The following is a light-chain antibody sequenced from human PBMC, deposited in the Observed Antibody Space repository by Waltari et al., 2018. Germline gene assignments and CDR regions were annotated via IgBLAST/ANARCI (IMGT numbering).Light chain of an antibody. V-gene: IGKV1-5*03. CDR2: KAS. CDR3: QQYSSYPTWT. J-gene: IGKJ1*01. Sequence: DIQITQSPSTLSASVGDRVTITCRASQSISSGLAWYQQKPGKAPKLLNYKASNLESGVPSRFSGSGSGTEFALTISSLQPDDFATYYCQQYSSYPTWTFGQGTKVEIK. CDR1: QSISSG.